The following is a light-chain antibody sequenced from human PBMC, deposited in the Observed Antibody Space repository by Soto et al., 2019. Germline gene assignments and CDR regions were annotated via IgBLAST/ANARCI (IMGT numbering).Light chain of an antibody. J-gene: IGLJ1*01. CDR2: RNN. V-gene: IGLV1-47*01. CDR3: AAWDDSLSGYV. Sequence: QCLLTQAPSASGTRGQRFTISCSGSISNIGSNYVYWYQQLPGTAPKLLIYRNNQRPSGVPDRFSGSKSGTSASLAISGLRSEDEADYYCAAWDDSLSGYVFGTGTKVTVL. CDR1: ISNIGSNY.